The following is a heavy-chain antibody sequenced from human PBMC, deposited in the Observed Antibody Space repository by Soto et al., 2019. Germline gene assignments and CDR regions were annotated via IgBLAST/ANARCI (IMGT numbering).Heavy chain of an antibody. CDR1: GGSISSGSYY. CDR3: ARHEAPSGWYFDY. CDR2: IYYSGST. J-gene: IGHJ4*02. V-gene: IGHV4-39*01. Sequence: PSETLSLTCTVSGGSISSGSYYWGLIRQPPGKGLEWIGSIYYSGSTYYNPSLKSRVTISVDTSKNQFSLKLSSVTAADTAVYYCARHEAPSGWYFDYWGQGTLVTVSS. D-gene: IGHD6-19*01.